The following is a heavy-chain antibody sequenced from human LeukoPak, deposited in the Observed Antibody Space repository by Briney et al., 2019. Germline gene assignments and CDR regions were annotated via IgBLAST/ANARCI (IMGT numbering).Heavy chain of an antibody. D-gene: IGHD2-21*02. V-gene: IGHV4-39*01. J-gene: IGHJ5*02. CDR3: ARLETSVTEHNWFDP. CDR2: IGGSNYYRGST. Sequence: ETLSLTCTVSGASISSSAYYWGWTRQPPGKGLEWIGSIGGSNYYRGSTYYNPSLKSRVTIHVDTSKDQFSLKLSSVTAADTAVYYCARLETSVTEHNWFDPWGQGTLVTVSS. CDR1: GASISSSAYY.